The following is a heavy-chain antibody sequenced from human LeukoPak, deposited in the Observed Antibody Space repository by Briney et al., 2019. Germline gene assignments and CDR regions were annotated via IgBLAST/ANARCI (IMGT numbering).Heavy chain of an antibody. V-gene: IGHV4-59*01. J-gene: IGHJ4*02. CDR1: GGSISSYY. Sequence: SETLSLTCTVSGGSISSYYWSWIRQPPGKGLEWIGYIYYSGSTNYNPSLKSRVTISVDTSKNQFSLKLSSVTAADTAVYYCARWTMVRGEYYFDYWGQGTLVTVSS. D-gene: IGHD3-10*01. CDR2: IYYSGST. CDR3: ARWTMVRGEYYFDY.